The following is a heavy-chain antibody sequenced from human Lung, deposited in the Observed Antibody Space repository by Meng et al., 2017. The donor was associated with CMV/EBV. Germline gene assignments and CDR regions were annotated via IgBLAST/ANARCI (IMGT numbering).Heavy chain of an antibody. CDR1: GFTFSSYA. D-gene: IGHD2-2*01. CDR3: AREGVVPAAMRSAFDI. V-gene: IGHV3-30-3*01. CDR2: ISYDGSNK. Sequence: SCAASGFTFSSYAMHWVRQAPGKGLEWVAVISYDGSNKYYADSVKGRFTISRDNSKNTLYLQMNSLRAEDTAVYYCAREGVVPAAMRSAFDIWGQGKXVTGSS. J-gene: IGHJ3*02.